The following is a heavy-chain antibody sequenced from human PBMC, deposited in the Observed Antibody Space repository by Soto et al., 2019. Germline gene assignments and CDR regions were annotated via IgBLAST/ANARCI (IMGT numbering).Heavy chain of an antibody. Sequence: GSLRLSCAASGFTFSSYSMNWVRQAPGKGLEWVSSISSSSSYIYYADSVKGRFTISRDNAKNSLHLQMNSLRAEDTAVYYCAREKNYGSGSFHRHFDYWGQGTLVTVS. CDR3: AREKNYGSGSFHRHFDY. J-gene: IGHJ4*02. D-gene: IGHD3-10*01. CDR1: GFTFSSYS. CDR2: ISSSSSYI. V-gene: IGHV3-21*01.